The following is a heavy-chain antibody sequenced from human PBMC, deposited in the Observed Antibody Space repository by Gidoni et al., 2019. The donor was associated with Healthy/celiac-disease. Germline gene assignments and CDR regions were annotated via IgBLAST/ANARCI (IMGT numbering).Heavy chain of an antibody. CDR3: TTGKEGYYFDY. Sequence: EVQLVESGGCLVTPGGSCRLSCPASAFTISNAWMRWVPQAPGKGLEWVGRIKSKTDGGTTDYAAPVKGRFTISRDDSKNTLYLQMNSLKTEDTAVYYCTTGKEGYYFDYWGQGTLITVSS. V-gene: IGHV3-15*01. CDR2: IKSKTDGGTT. CDR1: AFTISNAW. J-gene: IGHJ4*02.